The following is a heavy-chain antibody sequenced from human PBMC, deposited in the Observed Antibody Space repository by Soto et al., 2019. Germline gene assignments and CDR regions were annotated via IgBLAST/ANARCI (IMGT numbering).Heavy chain of an antibody. V-gene: IGHV4-31*03. J-gene: IGHJ4*02. Sequence: SETLSLTCTVSGGSISSGGYYWSWIRQHPGKGLEWIGYIYYSGSTYYNPSLKSRVTISVDTSKNQFSLKLSSVTAADTAVYYCAREGYSSSWPTYYFDYWGQGTLVTVSS. CDR1: GGSISSGGYY. CDR3: AREGYSSSWPTYYFDY. D-gene: IGHD6-13*01. CDR2: IYYSGST.